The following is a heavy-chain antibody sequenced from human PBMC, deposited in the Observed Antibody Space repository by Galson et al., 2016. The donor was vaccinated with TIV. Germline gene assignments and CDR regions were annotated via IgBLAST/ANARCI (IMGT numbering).Heavy chain of an antibody. J-gene: IGHJ6*02. D-gene: IGHD2-15*01. CDR3: ARDILPYYGMDV. V-gene: IGHV3-21*01. CDR2: IRSSSSYK. Sequence: SLRLSCAASGFTFSSYTMTWVRQAPGKGLEWVSSIRSSSSYKSYADSVKGRFTISRDNAKNSLYLQMNSLRAEDTAVYYCARDILPYYGMDVWGQGTTVTVSS. CDR1: GFTFSSYT.